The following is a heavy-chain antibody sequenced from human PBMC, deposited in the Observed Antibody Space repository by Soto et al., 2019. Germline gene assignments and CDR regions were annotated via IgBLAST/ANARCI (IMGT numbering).Heavy chain of an antibody. J-gene: IGHJ4*02. CDR3: ARARVEMAFDY. CDR2: IYYSGST. Sequence: SETRSRTWTVSGGSISSYYWSGIRQPPGKGLEWIGYIYYSGSTNYSPSFKSRVTISVDTSKNQFSLKLSSVTAADTAVYYCARARVEMAFDYWGQGTLVTVSS. CDR1: GGSISSYY. V-gene: IGHV4-59*01.